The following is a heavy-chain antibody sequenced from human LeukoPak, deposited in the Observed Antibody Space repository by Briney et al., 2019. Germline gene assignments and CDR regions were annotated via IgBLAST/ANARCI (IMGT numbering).Heavy chain of an antibody. CDR3: AIQSFATFDP. D-gene: IGHD3-16*01. CDR2: IQPDGSEE. CDR1: GLIFSNHW. Sequence: PGGSLRLSCAASGLIFSNHWMSWVRQAPGQDLEWVGNIQPDGSEEYPVDSVKGRFTISRDNARNLLFLQMNSLRVEDTAVYYCAIQSFATFDPWGQGPLVTVSS. J-gene: IGHJ5*02. V-gene: IGHV3-7*01.